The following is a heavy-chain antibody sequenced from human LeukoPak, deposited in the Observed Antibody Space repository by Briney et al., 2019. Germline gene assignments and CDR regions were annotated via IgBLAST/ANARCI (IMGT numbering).Heavy chain of an antibody. J-gene: IGHJ4*02. Sequence: GGSLRLSCAASGFNLGSYAMSWVRRGPGKGLEWVSAISVSGNTYHADSVKGRFTISRDSSKNTLYLQMNSLRAEDAAVYYCGSIFEYWGQGVLVTVSS. V-gene: IGHV3-23*01. D-gene: IGHD3-3*01. CDR2: ISVSGNT. CDR1: GFNLGSYA. CDR3: GSIFEY.